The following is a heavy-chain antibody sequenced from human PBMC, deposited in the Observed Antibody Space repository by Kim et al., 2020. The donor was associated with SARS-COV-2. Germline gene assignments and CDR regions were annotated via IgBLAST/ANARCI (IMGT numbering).Heavy chain of an antibody. Sequence: GWSLRLSCAASGFTFDDYAMHWVRQAPGKGLEWVSGISWNSGSIGYADSVKGRFTISRDNAKNSLYLQMNSLRAEDTALYYCAKDLSYCSSTSCFYGMDVWGKGTTVTVSS. CDR2: ISWNSGSI. D-gene: IGHD2-2*01. CDR1: GFTFDDYA. J-gene: IGHJ6*04. CDR3: AKDLSYCSSTSCFYGMDV. V-gene: IGHV3-9*01.